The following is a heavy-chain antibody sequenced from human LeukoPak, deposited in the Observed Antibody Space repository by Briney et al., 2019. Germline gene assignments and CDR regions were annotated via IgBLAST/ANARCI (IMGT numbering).Heavy chain of an antibody. Sequence: GGSLRLSCAASGFTFSSYAVHWVRQAPGKGLEWVAVISYDGSNKYYADSVKGRFTISRDNSKNTLYLQMNSLRAEDTAVYYCARDLGGWRTFDYWGQGTLVTVSS. J-gene: IGHJ4*02. CDR1: GFTFSSYA. CDR3: ARDLGGWRTFDY. V-gene: IGHV3-30-3*01. D-gene: IGHD6-19*01. CDR2: ISYDGSNK.